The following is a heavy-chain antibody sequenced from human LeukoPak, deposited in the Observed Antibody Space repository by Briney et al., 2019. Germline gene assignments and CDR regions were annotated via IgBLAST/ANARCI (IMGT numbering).Heavy chain of an antibody. V-gene: IGHV3-23*01. J-gene: IGHJ4*02. CDR3: AKYIDSGASYYFDY. D-gene: IGHD3-10*01. CDR2: ISGTGESA. CDR1: GFTFSSYA. Sequence: GGSLRLFCAASGFTFSSYAMSWVRQAPGKGLEWVSGISGTGESAYYADSVKGRFTISRDNSKNTLSLQLNSLRAEDTAVYYCAKYIDSGASYYFDYWGQGTLVTVSS.